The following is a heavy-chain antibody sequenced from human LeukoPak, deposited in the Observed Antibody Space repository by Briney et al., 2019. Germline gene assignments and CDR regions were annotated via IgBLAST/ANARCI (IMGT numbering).Heavy chain of an antibody. CDR3: ARGRPSSSWYPYYYYYYMDV. J-gene: IGHJ6*03. D-gene: IGHD6-13*01. Sequence: PSETLSLTCADYGGSFSGYYWSWIRQPPGKGLEWIGEINHSGSTNYNPSLKSRVTISVDTSKNQFSLKLSSVTAADTAVYYCARGRPSSSWYPYYYYYYMDVWGKGTTVTVSS. CDR2: INHSGST. CDR1: GGSFSGYY. V-gene: IGHV4-34*01.